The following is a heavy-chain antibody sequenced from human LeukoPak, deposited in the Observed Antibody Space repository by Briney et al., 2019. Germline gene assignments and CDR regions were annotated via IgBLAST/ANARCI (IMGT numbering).Heavy chain of an antibody. CDR1: GYSISNSAYY. V-gene: IGHV4-39*01. D-gene: IGHD3-10*01. CDR3: ARMTPGTSVDV. J-gene: IGHJ6*02. Sequence: PSETLSLTCTVSGYSISNSAYYWVWIRQPPGKGLEWIGTITNTGNTYSNPSLKSRVTISIDTSKTQISLKLTSVTAADTAVFYSARMTPGTSVDVWGQGTPVTVSS. CDR2: ITNTGNT.